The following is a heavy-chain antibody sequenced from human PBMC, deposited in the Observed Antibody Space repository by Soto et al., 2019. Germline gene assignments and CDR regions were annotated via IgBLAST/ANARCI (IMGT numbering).Heavy chain of an antibody. CDR1: GFTFSTYA. CDR3: ARSYKSGWYYFDY. Sequence: LRLSCAASGFTFSTYAIHWVRQAPGKGLEWAAFISYDGNNKNYADSVKGRFTISRDNSKNTVYLQMNSLTAEDSALYYCARSYKSGWYYFDYWGQGTLVTVSS. CDR2: ISYDGNNK. J-gene: IGHJ4*02. D-gene: IGHD6-19*01. V-gene: IGHV3-30-3*01.